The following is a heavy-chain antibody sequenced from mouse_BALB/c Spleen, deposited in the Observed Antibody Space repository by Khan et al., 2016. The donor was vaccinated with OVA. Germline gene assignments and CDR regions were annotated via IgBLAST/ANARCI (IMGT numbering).Heavy chain of an antibody. CDR3: GRGGHYGAWFAY. D-gene: IGHD2-1*01. J-gene: IGHJ3*01. Sequence: VQLQESGAELAKPGASVKISCKASGYSFTTYWMHWVKQRPGQGLEWIGYINPSTGYTNYNQNFRDRATLTADESSSTAYMELNSLTSDASAVYFCGRGGHYGAWFAYWGEGTLVTVSA. CDR1: GYSFTTYW. V-gene: IGHV1-7*01. CDR2: INPSTGYT.